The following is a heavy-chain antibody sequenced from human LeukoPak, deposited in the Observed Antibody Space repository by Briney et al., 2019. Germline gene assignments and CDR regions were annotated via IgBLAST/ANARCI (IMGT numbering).Heavy chain of an antibody. D-gene: IGHD3-22*01. J-gene: IGHJ3*02. Sequence: GGSLRLSCAASGFTFSSYEMNWVRQAPGKGLEWVSYISSSGSTIYYADSVEGRFTISRDNAKNSLYLQMNSLRAEDTAVYYCARDYYDSSGYPTPNAFDIWGQGTMVTVSS. CDR2: ISSSGSTI. CDR3: ARDYYDSSGYPTPNAFDI. V-gene: IGHV3-48*03. CDR1: GFTFSSYE.